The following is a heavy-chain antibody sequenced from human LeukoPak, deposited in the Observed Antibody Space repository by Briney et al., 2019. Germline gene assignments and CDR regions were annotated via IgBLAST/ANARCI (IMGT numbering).Heavy chain of an antibody. CDR2: ISGGGGST. CDR3: AKESANWGYNWFDP. J-gene: IGHJ5*02. D-gene: IGHD7-27*01. CDR1: GSTFSSYA. V-gene: IGHV3-23*01. Sequence: PGGSLRLSCAASGSTFSSYAMSWVRQAPGKGLEWVSAISGGGGSTYYADSVKGRFTISRDNSKNTLYLQMNSLRAEDTAVYYCAKESANWGYNWFDPWGQGTLVTVSS.